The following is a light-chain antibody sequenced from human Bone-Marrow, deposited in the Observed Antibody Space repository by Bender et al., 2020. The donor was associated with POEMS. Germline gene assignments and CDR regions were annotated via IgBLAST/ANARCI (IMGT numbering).Light chain of an antibody. CDR1: TVGNKN. CDR3: QAWDSSKGGV. Sequence: SYELTQPPSVSVSPGQTASITCSGDTVGNKNACWYQQKPGQSPVLVIFQDSRRPSGIPERFSGSNSGNTATLTISGTQAMDEADYFCQAWDSSKGGVFGTGTKVTVL. V-gene: IGLV3-1*01. CDR2: QDS. J-gene: IGLJ1*01.